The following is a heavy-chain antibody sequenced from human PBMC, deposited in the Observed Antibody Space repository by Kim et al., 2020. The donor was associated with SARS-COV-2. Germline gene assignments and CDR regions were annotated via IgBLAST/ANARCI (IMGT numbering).Heavy chain of an antibody. J-gene: IGHJ5*02. CDR1: GFTFSSYA. D-gene: IGHD3-9*01. Sequence: GGSLRLSCAASGFTFSSYAMSWVRQAPGKGLEWVSAISGSGGSTYYADSVKGRFTISRDNSKNTLYLQMNSLRAEDTAVYYCAKVLNYDILTGYFNWFDPWGQGTLVTVSS. V-gene: IGHV3-23*01. CDR3: AKVLNYDILTGYFNWFDP. CDR2: ISGSGGST.